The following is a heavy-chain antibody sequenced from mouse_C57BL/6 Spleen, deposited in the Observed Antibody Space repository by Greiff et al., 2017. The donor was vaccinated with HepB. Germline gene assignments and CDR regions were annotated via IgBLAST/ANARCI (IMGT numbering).Heavy chain of an antibody. CDR1: GYAFSSYW. CDR3: ARDDYDPRYYFDY. Sequence: QVQLQQSGAELVKPGASVKISCKASGYAFSSYWMNWVKQRPGKGLEWIGQIYPGDGDTNYNGKFKGKATLTADKSSSTAYMQLSSLTSEDSAVYFCARDDYDPRYYFDYWGQGTTLTVSS. CDR2: IYPGDGDT. D-gene: IGHD2-4*01. J-gene: IGHJ2*01. V-gene: IGHV1-80*01.